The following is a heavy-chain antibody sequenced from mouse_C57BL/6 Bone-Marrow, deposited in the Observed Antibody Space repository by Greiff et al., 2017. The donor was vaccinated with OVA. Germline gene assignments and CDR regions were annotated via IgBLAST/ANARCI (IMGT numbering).Heavy chain of an antibody. J-gene: IGHJ3*01. CDR3: ARQGDYYGSSPLAY. CDR2: ISSGGSYT. V-gene: IGHV5-6*01. D-gene: IGHD1-1*01. CDR1: GFTFSSYG. Sequence: DVQLVESGGDLVKPGGSLKLSCAASGFTFSSYGMSWVRQTPDKRLEWVATISSGGSYTYYPDSVKGRFTISRDNAKNTLYLQMSSLKSEDTAMYYWARQGDYYGSSPLAYWGQGTLVTVSA.